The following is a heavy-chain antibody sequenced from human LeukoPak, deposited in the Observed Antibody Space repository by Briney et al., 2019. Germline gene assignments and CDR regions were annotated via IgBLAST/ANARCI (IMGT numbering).Heavy chain of an antibody. D-gene: IGHD6-13*01. CDR3: ARLAAAGTDRYFDY. V-gene: IGHV5-51*01. CDR2: IYPDDSDT. CDR1: GYSFTSYW. Sequence: GESLKISCKGSGYSFTSYWIGWVRQMPWKGLEWMGIIYPDDSDTRYSPSFQGQVTISADKSFSTAYLQWSSLKASDTAMYYCARLAAAGTDRYFDYWGQGTLVTVSS. J-gene: IGHJ4*02.